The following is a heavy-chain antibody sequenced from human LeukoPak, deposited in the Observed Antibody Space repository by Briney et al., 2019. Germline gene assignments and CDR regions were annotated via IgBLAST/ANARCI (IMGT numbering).Heavy chain of an antibody. J-gene: IGHJ4*02. D-gene: IGHD6-13*01. CDR2: ISYDGSNK. CDR1: GFTFSSYG. V-gene: IGHV3-30*18. CDR3: AKDSHSSSWSFGY. Sequence: GGSLRPSCAASGFTFSSYGMHWVRQAPGKGLEWVAVISYDGSNKYYADSVKGRFTISRDNSKNTLYLQMNSLRAEDTAVYYCAKDSHSSSWSFGYWGQGTLVTVSS.